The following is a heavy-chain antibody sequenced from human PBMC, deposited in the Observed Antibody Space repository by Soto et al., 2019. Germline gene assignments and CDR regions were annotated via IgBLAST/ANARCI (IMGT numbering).Heavy chain of an antibody. J-gene: IGHJ4*02. V-gene: IGHV3-48*04. D-gene: IGHD5-12*01. CDR2: ISSSGITI. CDR3: ARDRYGDYDHDF. Sequence: EVQLVESGGDLVQPGGSLRLSCAASGFTFSSHSMNWVRQAPGKGLEWVSYISSSGITIYYADSVKGRFTISRDNAENSLFLQMNSVRAEDTAIYFCARDRYGDYDHDFWGQGTLVTVSS. CDR1: GFTFSSHS.